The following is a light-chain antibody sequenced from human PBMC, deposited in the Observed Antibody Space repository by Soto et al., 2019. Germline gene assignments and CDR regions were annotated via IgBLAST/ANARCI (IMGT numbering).Light chain of an antibody. CDR2: LNSDGSH. V-gene: IGLV4-69*01. CDR1: SGHSSYA. J-gene: IGLJ3*02. CDR3: QTWGTGMV. Sequence: QPVLTQSPSASASLGASVKLTCTLSSGHSSYAIAWHQQQPETGPRYLMKLNSDGSHSKGDGIPDRFSGSSSGAERYLTISSLQSEDEADYYCQTWGTGMVFGGGTKLTVL.